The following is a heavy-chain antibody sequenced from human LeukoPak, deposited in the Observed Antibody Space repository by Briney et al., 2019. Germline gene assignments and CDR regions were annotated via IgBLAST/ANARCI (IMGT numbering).Heavy chain of an antibody. CDR2: INPSGGST. CDR3: ARDGGYCSSTSCPPNWFDP. D-gene: IGHD2-2*01. CDR1: GYTFTSYY. V-gene: IGHV1-46*01. J-gene: IGHJ5*02. Sequence: GASVKVSCKESGYTFTSYYMHWVRQAPGQGLEWMGIINPSGGSTSYAQKFQGRVTMTRDTSTSTVYMEPSSLRSEDTAVYYCARDGGYCSSTSCPPNWFDPWGQGTLVTVSS.